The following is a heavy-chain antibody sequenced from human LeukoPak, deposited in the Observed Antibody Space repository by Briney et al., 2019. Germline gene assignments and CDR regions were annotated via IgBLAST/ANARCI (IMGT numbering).Heavy chain of an antibody. J-gene: IGHJ4*02. CDR2: INHSGST. V-gene: IGHV4-34*01. D-gene: IGHD1/OR15-1a*01. CDR3: ARFKVNKGKSRHIDY. Sequence: SETLSLTCAVYGGSFSGYYWSWIRQPPGKGLEWIGEINHSGSTNYNPSLKSRVTISVDTSKNQFSLKLSSVTAADTAVYYCARFKVNKGKSRHIDYWGQGTLVTVSS. CDR1: GGSFSGYY.